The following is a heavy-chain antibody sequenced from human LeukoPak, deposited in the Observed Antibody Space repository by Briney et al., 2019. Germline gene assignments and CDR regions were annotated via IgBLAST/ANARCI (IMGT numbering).Heavy chain of an antibody. CDR3: ARDSPRTGP. D-gene: IGHD1-1*01. CDR1: GFTFTTYW. V-gene: IGHV3-74*01. J-gene: IGHJ5*02. CDR2: INSDGSIT. Sequence: GGSLRLSCAASGFTFTTYWMHWVRQAPGKGLVWVSHINSDGSITSYADSVKGRFTISRDNAKNTLYLQMNSLRAGDTAVYYCARDSPRTGPWGQGILVTVSS.